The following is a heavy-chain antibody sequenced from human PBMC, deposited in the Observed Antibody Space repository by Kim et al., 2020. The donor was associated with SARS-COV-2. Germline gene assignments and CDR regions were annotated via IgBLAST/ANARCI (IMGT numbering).Heavy chain of an antibody. Sequence: YAQKVQDRVTITRDRSMSTAYMELSSLRSEDTAMYYCASGVSSLDWYFDLWGRGTLVTVSS. V-gene: IGHV1-45*02. D-gene: IGHD6-13*01. CDR3: ASGVSSLDWYFDL. J-gene: IGHJ2*01.